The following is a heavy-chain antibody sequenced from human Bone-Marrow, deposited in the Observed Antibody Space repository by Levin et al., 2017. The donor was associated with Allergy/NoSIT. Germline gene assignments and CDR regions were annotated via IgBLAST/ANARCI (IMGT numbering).Heavy chain of an antibody. Sequence: GGSLRLSCVASGFTFRNYGMHWVRQAPGKGLESVAVISYDGDTKFYADSVEGRFTISRDNSKNTLYLQMNRLSADDTAVYYCARSGGYGDHLDYMGVWGKGTTVTVSS. V-gene: IGHV3-30*03. D-gene: IGHD5-12*01. CDR2: ISYDGDTK. CDR1: GFTFRNYG. J-gene: IGHJ6*03. CDR3: ARSGGYGDHLDYMGV.